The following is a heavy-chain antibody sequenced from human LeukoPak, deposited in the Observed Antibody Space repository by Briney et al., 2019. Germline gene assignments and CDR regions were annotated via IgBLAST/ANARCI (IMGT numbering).Heavy chain of an antibody. J-gene: IGHJ5*02. D-gene: IGHD2-2*01. CDR2: IIPIFGTA. V-gene: IGHV1-69*13. CDR3: ARTLYCSSTSCYVTAFDP. Sequence: HGASVKVSCKASGGTFSSYAISWVRRAPGQGLEWMGGIIPIFGTANYAQKFQGRVTITADESTSTAYMELSSLRSEDTAVYYCARTLYCSSTSCYVTAFDPWGQGTLVTVSS. CDR1: GGTFSSYA.